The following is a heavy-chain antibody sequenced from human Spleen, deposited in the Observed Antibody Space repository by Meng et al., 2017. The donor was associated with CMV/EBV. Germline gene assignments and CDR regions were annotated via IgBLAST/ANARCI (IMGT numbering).Heavy chain of an antibody. CDR2: INHSGST. CDR1: GSFSGHY. CDR3: ARGSWVYSDDDETTGLDY. D-gene: IGHD5-12*01. J-gene: IGHJ4*02. Sequence: GSFSGHYWSLSRQPPGKGLEWIGEINHSGSTNYSPSRKSRLTISVDASNNQFSLTLTSVTAADTAVYYCARGSWVYSDDDETTGLDYWGPGTLVTVSS. V-gene: IGHV4-34*01.